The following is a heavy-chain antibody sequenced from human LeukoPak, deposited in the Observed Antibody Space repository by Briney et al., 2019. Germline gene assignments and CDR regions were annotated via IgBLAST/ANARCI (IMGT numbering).Heavy chain of an antibody. CDR3: ARGTVATAYYYYYMDV. CDR2: INPNSGGT. D-gene: IGHD5-12*01. V-gene: IGHV1-2*02. Sequence: ASVKVSCKASGYTLTGYYMHWVRQAPGQGLEWMGWINPNSGGTNYAQKFQGRVTMTRDTSISTAYMELRRLRSDDTAVYYCARGTVATAYYYYYMDVWGKGTTVTVSS. J-gene: IGHJ6*03. CDR1: GYTLTGYY.